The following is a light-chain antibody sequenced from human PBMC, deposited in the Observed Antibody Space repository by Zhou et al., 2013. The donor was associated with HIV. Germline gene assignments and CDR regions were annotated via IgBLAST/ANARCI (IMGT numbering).Light chain of an antibody. J-gene: IGKJ4*01. Sequence: EIVMTQSPDTLSVSPGERATLSCRASQSVATNLAWYQQRLGQAPRLLFYGSSIRATGIPDRFSGSGSGTDFTLTISRLEPEDFAVYYCQQYGSSPLTFGGGTKVEIK. CDR3: QQYGSSPLT. CDR2: GSS. V-gene: IGKV3-20*01. CDR1: QSVATN.